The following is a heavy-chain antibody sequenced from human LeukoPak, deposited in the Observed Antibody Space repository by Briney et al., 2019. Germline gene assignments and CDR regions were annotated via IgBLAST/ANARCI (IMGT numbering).Heavy chain of an antibody. CDR3: ARGGEAGDYDILTGYYSRQYYFDY. V-gene: IGHV1-69*13. D-gene: IGHD3-9*01. CDR1: GGTFSSYA. CDR2: IIPIFGTA. J-gene: IGHJ4*02. Sequence: ASVKVSCKASGGTFSSYAISWVRQAPGQGLEWMGGIIPIFGTANYAQKFQGRVTITADESTSTAYMELSSLRSEDTAVYYCARGGEAGDYDILTGYYSRQYYFDYWGQGTLVTVSS.